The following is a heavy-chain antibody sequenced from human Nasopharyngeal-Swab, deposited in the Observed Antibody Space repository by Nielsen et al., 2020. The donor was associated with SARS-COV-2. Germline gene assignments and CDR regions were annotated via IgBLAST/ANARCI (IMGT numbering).Heavy chain of an antibody. CDR2: ISGSGGST. CDR3: AKGDRRSQWLVDYYYGMDV. D-gene: IGHD6-19*01. Sequence: GGSLRLSCAASGFTFSSYAMSWVRQAPEKGLEWVSAISGSGGSTYYADSVKGRFTISRDNSKNTLYLQLNSLRAEDTAVYYCAKGDRRSQWLVDYYYGMDVWGQGTTVTVSS. J-gene: IGHJ6*02. V-gene: IGHV3-23*01. CDR1: GFTFSSYA.